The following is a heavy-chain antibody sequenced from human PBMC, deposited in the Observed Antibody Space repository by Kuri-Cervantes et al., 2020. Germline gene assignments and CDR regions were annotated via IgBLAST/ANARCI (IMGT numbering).Heavy chain of an antibody. CDR3: AKDAVGATTWVDY. J-gene: IGHJ4*02. D-gene: IGHD1-26*01. CDR1: GFTFSSYA. Sequence: GESLKISCAASGFTFSSYAMHWVRQAPGKGVEWVAVISYDGSNKYYADSVKGVFTISRDNSKITLYLQMNSLRAEDTAVYYCAKDAVGATTWVDYWGQGTLVTVSS. V-gene: IGHV3-30*04. CDR2: ISYDGSNK.